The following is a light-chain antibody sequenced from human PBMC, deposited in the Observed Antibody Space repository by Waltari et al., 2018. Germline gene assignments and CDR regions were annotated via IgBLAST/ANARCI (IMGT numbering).Light chain of an antibody. CDR2: DVS. Sequence: QSALTQPASVSGSPGQSITISCTGTSSDVGGYNYVSWYQQHPGKAPKLTIYDVSNRPSGVSNRFSGSKSGNTASLTISGLQAEDEADYYCSSYTSSSIFGGGTKLTVL. CDR3: SSYTSSSI. J-gene: IGLJ2*01. V-gene: IGLV2-14*01. CDR1: SSDVGGYNY.